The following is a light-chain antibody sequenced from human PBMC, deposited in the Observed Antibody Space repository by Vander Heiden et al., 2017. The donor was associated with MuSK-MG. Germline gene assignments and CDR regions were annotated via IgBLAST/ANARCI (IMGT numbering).Light chain of an antibody. CDR3: QQNDGTPRIT. Sequence: DIQITQSPSSLSASVGASVTLPCRARQTITSYLKWYQQKPGKAPKLLIYAASSLQSGVPSRFSGSGSGKDFTLTISSLQPEDFATYYCQQNDGTPRITFGQGTRLEIK. CDR2: AAS. J-gene: IGKJ5*01. CDR1: QTITSY. V-gene: IGKV1-39*01.